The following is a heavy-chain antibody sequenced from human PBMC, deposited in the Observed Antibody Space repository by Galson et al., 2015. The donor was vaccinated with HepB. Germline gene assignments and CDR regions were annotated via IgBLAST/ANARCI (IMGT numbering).Heavy chain of an antibody. V-gene: IGHV3-21*01. CDR1: GFTFSGYT. CDR3: ASESPDL. Sequence: SLGLSCAGSGFTFSGYTMNWVRQAPGKGLQWVASISRGSGHDIFYRESVKGRFTISRDNAKNSLYLQMNSLRVEDTGVYYCASESPDLWGQGTTVTVSS. CDR2: ISRGSGHDI. J-gene: IGHJ6*02.